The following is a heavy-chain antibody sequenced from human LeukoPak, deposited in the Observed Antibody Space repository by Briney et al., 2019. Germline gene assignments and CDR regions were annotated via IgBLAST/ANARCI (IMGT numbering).Heavy chain of an antibody. CDR2: ISWDGGST. CDR1: GFTFDDYT. CDR3: AKGPTTPGKSGYFQH. Sequence: GGSLRLSCAASGFTFDDYTMHWVRQAPGKGLEWVSLISWDGGSTYYADSVKGRFTISRDNSKNSLYLQMNSLRTEDTALYYCAKGPTTPGKSGYFQHWGQGTPVTVSS. V-gene: IGHV3-43*01. D-gene: IGHD4-17*01. J-gene: IGHJ1*01.